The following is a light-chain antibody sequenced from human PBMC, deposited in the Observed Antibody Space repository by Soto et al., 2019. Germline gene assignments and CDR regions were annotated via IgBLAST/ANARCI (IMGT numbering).Light chain of an antibody. CDR1: SSNIGGNT. Sequence: QSVLTQPPSASETPGQRVTISCSGSSSNIGGNTVNWYQQLPGTAPKLLIYSNNQRPSGVPDQFSGSKSGTSASLAISGLQSEDEADYYCAAWDDSLNGYVFGTGTKLTVL. V-gene: IGLV1-44*01. J-gene: IGLJ1*01. CDR3: AAWDDSLNGYV. CDR2: SNN.